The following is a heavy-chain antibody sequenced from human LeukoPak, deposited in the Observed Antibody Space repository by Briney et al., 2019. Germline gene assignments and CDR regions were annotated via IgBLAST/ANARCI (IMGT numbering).Heavy chain of an antibody. J-gene: IGHJ4*02. V-gene: IGHV4-39*01. CDR3: ARRTTVLWGSYRYWDY. CDR2: IYYSGST. D-gene: IGHD3-16*02. Sequence: SETLSLTCTVSGGSISSSSYYWGWIRQPPGKGLEWIGSIYYSGSTYYNPSLKSRVTISVDTSKNQFSLKLSSVTAADTAVYYCARRTTVLWGSYRYWDYWGQGTLVTVSS. CDR1: GGSISSSSYY.